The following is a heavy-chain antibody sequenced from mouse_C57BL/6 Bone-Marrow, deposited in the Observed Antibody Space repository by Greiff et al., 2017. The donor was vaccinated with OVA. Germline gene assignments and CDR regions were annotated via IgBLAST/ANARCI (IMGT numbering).Heavy chain of an antibody. CDR2: ISSGSSTI. V-gene: IGHV5-17*01. CDR3: APGNWDD. D-gene: IGHD2-1*01. CDR1: GFTFSDSG. J-gene: IGHJ2*01. Sequence: DVKLVESGGGLVKPGGSLKLSCAASGFTFSDSGLHWVRQAPEKGLEWVAYISSGSSTIYYADTVKGRFTISRDNAKNTLFLQMTSLRSEDTAMYYCAPGNWDDWGKGTTLTVSS.